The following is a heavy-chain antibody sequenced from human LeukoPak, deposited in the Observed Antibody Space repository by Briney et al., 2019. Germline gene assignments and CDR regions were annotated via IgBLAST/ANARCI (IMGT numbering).Heavy chain of an antibody. CDR3: ARVSRYSYGFYAFDI. D-gene: IGHD5-18*01. J-gene: IGHJ3*02. CDR1: GFTFSSYD. V-gene: IGHV3-13*01. Sequence: PGGSLRLSCAASGFTFSSYDMHWVRQATGKGLEWVSAIGTAGDTYYPGSVKGRFTISRENAKNSLYLQMNGLRAGDTAVYYCARVSRYSYGFYAFDIWGQGTMVTVSS. CDR2: IGTAGDT.